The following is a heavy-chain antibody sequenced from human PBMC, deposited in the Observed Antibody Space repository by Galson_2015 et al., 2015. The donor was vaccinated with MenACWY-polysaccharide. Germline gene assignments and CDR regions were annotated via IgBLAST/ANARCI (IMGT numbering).Heavy chain of an antibody. D-gene: IGHD2-15*01. CDR2: IQYDGSKI. Sequence: SLRLSCAASGSRFSNSGMHWVRQAPGKGLEWVAVIQYDGSKIVYADSVKGRFTISRDNSKITVFLEMNTLGAEDTAVYYCAREGSRIVFHAFDTWGQGTMVTVSS. J-gene: IGHJ3*02. CDR3: AREGSRIVFHAFDT. V-gene: IGHV3-33*01. CDR1: GSRFSNSG.